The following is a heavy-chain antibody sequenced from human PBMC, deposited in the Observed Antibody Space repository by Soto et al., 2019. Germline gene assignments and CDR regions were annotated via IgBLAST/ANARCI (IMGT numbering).Heavy chain of an antibody. CDR1: GFTFSSYA. CDR2: ISGSGGST. V-gene: IGHV3-23*01. J-gene: IGHJ4*02. Sequence: HPGGSLRLSCAASGFTFSSYAMSWVRQAPGKGLEWVSAISGSGGSTYYADSVKGRFTISRDNSKNTLYLQMNSLRAEDTAVYYCAKDTDCSSTSCYREGYYFDYWGQGTLVTVSS. CDR3: AKDTDCSSTSCYREGYYFDY. D-gene: IGHD2-2*02.